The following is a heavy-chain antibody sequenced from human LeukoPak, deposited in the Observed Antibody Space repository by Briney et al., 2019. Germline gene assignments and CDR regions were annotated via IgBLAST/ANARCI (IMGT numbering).Heavy chain of an antibody. Sequence: GGSLRLSCAASGFTFNYYALSWVRQAPGKGLEWVSGISDNEGKTYYTDSVKGRFTISRDNTKNTVYLQMNILRADDTAVYFCARHDRFIPHWGQGTLVTVSS. CDR1: GFTFNYYA. CDR2: ISDNEGKT. D-gene: IGHD3-16*02. CDR3: ARHDRFIPH. V-gene: IGHV3-23*01. J-gene: IGHJ4*02.